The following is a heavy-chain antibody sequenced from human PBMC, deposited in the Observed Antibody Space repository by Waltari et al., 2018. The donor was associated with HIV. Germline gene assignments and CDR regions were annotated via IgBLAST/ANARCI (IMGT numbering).Heavy chain of an antibody. Sequence: QVQLVESEVGVVQPGGSLSLSCAASGFTLNNFGIYWVRQAPGKGLEWLAYRRNDGSNKKYGDSVKGRFTISRDNSKNTVHLEMKSLRVEDTAVYYCAKDNGFGTYYYYYGMDVWGQGTAVTVSS. J-gene: IGHJ6*02. V-gene: IGHV3-30*02. CDR3: AKDNGFGTYYYYYGMDV. D-gene: IGHD1-1*01. CDR2: RRNDGSNK. CDR1: GFTLNNFG.